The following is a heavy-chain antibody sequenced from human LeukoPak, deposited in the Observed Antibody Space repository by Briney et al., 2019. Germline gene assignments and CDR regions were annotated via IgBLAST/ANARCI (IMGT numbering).Heavy chain of an antibody. CDR1: GFTFSSYA. Sequence: GGSLRLSCAASGFTFSSYAMSWVRQAPGKGLEWVSGISGSGGSTYYADSVKGRSTISRDNSKNTLYLQMNSLRAEDTAVYYFAKVIDYSDSSGYWGQRTLVTVSS. V-gene: IGHV3-23*01. D-gene: IGHD3-22*01. CDR2: ISGSGGST. J-gene: IGHJ4*02. CDR3: AKVIDYSDSSGY.